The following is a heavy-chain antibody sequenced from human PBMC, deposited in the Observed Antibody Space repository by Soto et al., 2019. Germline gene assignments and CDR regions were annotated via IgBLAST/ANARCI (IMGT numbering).Heavy chain of an antibody. CDR3: ARDHCIGGSCPSIWFDP. CDR2: IDYRGST. J-gene: IGHJ5*02. D-gene: IGHD2-15*01. Sequence: QVQLQESGPGLVKPSQTLSLTCTVSGGSISSGGYYWSWIRQHPGKSLEWMGYIDYRGSTYYNPSLKSRVTISVDTSKNQFALKLSSVTAADTAVYYCARDHCIGGSCPSIWFDPWGQGTLVTVSS. CDR1: GGSISSGGYY. V-gene: IGHV4-31*03.